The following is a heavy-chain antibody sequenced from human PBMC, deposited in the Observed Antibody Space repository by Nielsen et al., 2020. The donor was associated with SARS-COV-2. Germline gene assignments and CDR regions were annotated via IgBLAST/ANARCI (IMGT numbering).Heavy chain of an antibody. V-gene: IGHV4-4*02. CDR1: GGSISSSNW. D-gene: IGHD5-24*01. CDR3: ARDPGDGYGLEGDYFDY. Sequence: SETLSLTCAVSGGSISSSNWWSWVRQPPGKGLEWIGEIYHSGSTNYNPSLKSRVTISVDKSKNQFSLKLSSVTAADTAVYYCARDPGDGYGLEGDYFDYWGQGTLVTVSS. CDR2: IYHSGST. J-gene: IGHJ4*02.